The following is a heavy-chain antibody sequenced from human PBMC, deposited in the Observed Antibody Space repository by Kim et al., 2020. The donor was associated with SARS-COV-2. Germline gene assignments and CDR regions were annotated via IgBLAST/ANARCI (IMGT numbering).Heavy chain of an antibody. J-gene: IGHJ4*02. V-gene: IGHV3-11*06. D-gene: IGHD3-22*01. Sequence: GRFTISRDNAKNSLYLQMNSLRAEDTAVYYCARVGNPYYYDSSGYSTSDYWGQGTLVTVSS. CDR3: ARVGNPYYYDSSGYSTSDY.